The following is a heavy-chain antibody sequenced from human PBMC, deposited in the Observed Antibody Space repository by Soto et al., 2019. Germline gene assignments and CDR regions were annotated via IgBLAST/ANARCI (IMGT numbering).Heavy chain of an antibody. CDR2: MNPNSGNT. CDR3: AGELNWKGVEY. D-gene: IGHD1-20*01. Sequence: QVQLVQSGAEVKKPGASVKVSCKASGYTFTSYDINWVRQATGQGLEWMGWMNPNSGNTGYEQKFQGRVSMTRNTHISTAYMELSSQRSEEKAVYYCAGELNWKGVEYWGQGTLVNVTS. J-gene: IGHJ4*02. CDR1: GYTFTSYD. V-gene: IGHV1-8*01.